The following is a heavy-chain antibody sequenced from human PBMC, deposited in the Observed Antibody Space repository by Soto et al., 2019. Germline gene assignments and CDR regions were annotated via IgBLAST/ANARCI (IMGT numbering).Heavy chain of an antibody. Sequence: SETLSLTCAVSGGSITSANWWTWVPQPPGGGLEWIGEISHSGITNYKASLKSRVTMSVDKTKNDVSLKMTSVPAADTAVYYCARVLRGWFDPWGQGTPVTVSS. CDR1: GGSITSANW. CDR2: ISHSGIT. CDR3: ARVLRGWFDP. V-gene: IGHV4-4*02. J-gene: IGHJ5*02.